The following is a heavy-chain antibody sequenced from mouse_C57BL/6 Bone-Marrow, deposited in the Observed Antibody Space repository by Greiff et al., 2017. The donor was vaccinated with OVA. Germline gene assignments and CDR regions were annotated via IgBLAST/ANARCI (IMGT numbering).Heavy chain of an antibody. Sequence: VQLQQPGAELVRPGTSVTLSCKASGYTFTSYWMHWVKQRPGQGLEWIGVIDPSDSYTNYNQKFKGKATLTVDTSSSTAYMKLSSLTSEDSAVYCCARSGGSYFDYWGTGTTLTVSS. J-gene: IGHJ2*01. D-gene: IGHD1-1*01. V-gene: IGHV1-59*01. CDR1: GYTFTSYW. CDR2: IDPSDSYT. CDR3: ARSGGSYFDY.